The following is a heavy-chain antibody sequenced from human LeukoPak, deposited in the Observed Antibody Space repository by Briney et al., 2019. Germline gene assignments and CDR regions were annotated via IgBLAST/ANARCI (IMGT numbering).Heavy chain of an antibody. D-gene: IGHD3-10*01. V-gene: IGHV3-53*04. J-gene: IGHJ4*02. CDR1: GFTVSSNY. CDR3: ARDTFRGVHI. Sequence: PGGSLRLSCAASGFTVSSNYMSWVRQAPGKGLEWVSVIYSGGSTYYADSVKGRFTISRHNSKNTLYLQMNSLRAEDTAVCYCARDTFRGVHIWGQGTLVTVSS. CDR2: IYSGGST.